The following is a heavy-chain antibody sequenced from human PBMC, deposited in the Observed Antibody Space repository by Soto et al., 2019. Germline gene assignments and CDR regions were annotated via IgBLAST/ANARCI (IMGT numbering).Heavy chain of an antibody. CDR3: AKDKVRGVIIVGDGFDY. Sequence: VQLVESGGGLVQPGRSLRLSCAASGFTFDDYAMHWVRQAPGKGLEWVSGISWNSGSIGYADSVKGRFTISRDNAKNSLYLQMNSLRAEDTALYYCAKDKVRGVIIVGDGFDYWGQGTLVTVSS. CDR1: GFTFDDYA. D-gene: IGHD3-10*01. V-gene: IGHV3-9*01. CDR2: ISWNSGSI. J-gene: IGHJ4*02.